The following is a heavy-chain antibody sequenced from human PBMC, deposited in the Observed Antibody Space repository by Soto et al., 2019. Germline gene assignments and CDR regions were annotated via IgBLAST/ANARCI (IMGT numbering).Heavy chain of an antibody. D-gene: IGHD3-10*01. Sequence: ASVKVSCKASGYTFTGYYMHWVRQAPGQGLEWMGWINPNSGGTNYAQKFQGWVTMTRDTSISTAYMELSRLRSDETAVYYCAREEDPRGVPYFDYWGQGSLVTVS. J-gene: IGHJ4*02. CDR2: INPNSGGT. CDR3: AREEDPRGVPYFDY. CDR1: GYTFTGYY. V-gene: IGHV1-2*04.